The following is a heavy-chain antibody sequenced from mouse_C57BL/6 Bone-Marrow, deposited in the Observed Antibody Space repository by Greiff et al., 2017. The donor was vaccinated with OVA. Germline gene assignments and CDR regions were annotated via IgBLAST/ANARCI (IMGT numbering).Heavy chain of an antibody. CDR2: ISDGGSYT. D-gene: IGHD1-1*01. J-gene: IGHJ4*01. CDR1: GFTFSSYA. Sequence: EVHLVESGGGLVKPGGSLKLSCAASGFTFSSYAMSWVRQTPEKRLEWVATISDGGSYTYYPDNVKGRFTISRDNAKNNLYLQMSHLKSEDAAMYYCARDSYYGSGYAMDDWGQGTSVTVSS. V-gene: IGHV5-4*01. CDR3: ARDSYYGSGYAMDD.